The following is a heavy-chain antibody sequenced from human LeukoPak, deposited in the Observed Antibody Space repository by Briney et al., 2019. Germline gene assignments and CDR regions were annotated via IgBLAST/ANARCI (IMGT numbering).Heavy chain of an antibody. CDR3: ARQIAVAGFDY. Sequence: SETLSLTCTVSGGSISSYYLSWIRQPPGKGLEWIGYIYTSGSTNYNPSLKSRVTISVDTSKNQFSLKLSSVTAADTAVYYCARQIAVAGFDYWGQGTLVTVSS. CDR2: IYTSGST. D-gene: IGHD6-19*01. CDR1: GGSISSYY. J-gene: IGHJ4*02. V-gene: IGHV4-4*09.